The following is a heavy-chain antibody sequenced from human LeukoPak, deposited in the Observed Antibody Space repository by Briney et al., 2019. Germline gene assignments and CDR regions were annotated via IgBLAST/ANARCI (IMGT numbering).Heavy chain of an antibody. CDR1: GFTFTDYY. D-gene: IGHD6-13*01. Sequence: SLCPFRAASGFTFTDYYTSCIRHPPGDGLEWVSYISSSSSYTNYADSVKGRFTSSRDNAKNSLYLQMNSLRAEDTAVYYCARDGAAAAGTFWFDPWGQGTRVTVSS. CDR3: ARDGAAAAGTFWFDP. CDR2: ISSSSSYT. J-gene: IGHJ5*02. V-gene: IGHV3-11*06.